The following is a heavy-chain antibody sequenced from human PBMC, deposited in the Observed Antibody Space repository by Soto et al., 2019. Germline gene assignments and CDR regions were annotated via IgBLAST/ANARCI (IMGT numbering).Heavy chain of an antibody. V-gene: IGHV1-46*01. CDR1: GYTFTSYY. Sequence: ASVKVSCKASGYTFTSYYMHWVRQAPGQGLEWMGIINPSGGSTSYAQKFQGRVTMTRDTSTSTVYMALSSLRSEDTAVYYCARGGITIFGVVIYYYYYGMDVWGQGTTVTVSS. CDR2: INPSGGST. J-gene: IGHJ6*02. D-gene: IGHD3-3*01. CDR3: ARGGITIFGVVIYYYYYGMDV.